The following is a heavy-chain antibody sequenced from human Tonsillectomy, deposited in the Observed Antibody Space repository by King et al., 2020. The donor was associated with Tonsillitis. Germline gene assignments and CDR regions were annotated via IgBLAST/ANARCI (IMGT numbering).Heavy chain of an antibody. V-gene: IGHV3-9*01. J-gene: IGHJ2*01. D-gene: IGHD2-15*01. Sequence: GQLVQSGGGLAQPGGSLRLSCAASGFNFREYAMHWVRQVPGKGLEWVAGVTWNSGSVDYADSVKGRFTISRDNARKSLYLQIDSLRVEDTAFYYCVKDYEDDLYYWYFDLWGRGALVTVSS. CDR1: GFNFREYA. CDR3: VKDYEDDLYYWYFDL. CDR2: VTWNSGSV.